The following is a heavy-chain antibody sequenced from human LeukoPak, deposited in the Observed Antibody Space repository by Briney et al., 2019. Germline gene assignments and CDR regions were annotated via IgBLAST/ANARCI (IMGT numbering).Heavy chain of an antibody. CDR3: ARALRHGTGYYYLDY. CDR1: GFTFSRFW. J-gene: IGHJ4*02. CDR2: IKQDGSEK. D-gene: IGHD6-13*01. V-gene: IGHV3-7*02. Sequence: GGSLRLSCAASGFTFSRFWMSWVRQAPGKGLEWVANIKQDGSEKYYVDSVKGRFTISRDNAKNSLYLQMNSLRAEDTAVFYCARALRHGTGYYYLDYWGQGTLVTVSS.